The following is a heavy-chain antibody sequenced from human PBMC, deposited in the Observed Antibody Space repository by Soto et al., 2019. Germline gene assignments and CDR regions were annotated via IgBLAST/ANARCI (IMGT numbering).Heavy chain of an antibody. V-gene: IGHV3-23*01. CDR2: ISASGGRT. CDR3: AKDPNGDYIGGFEF. J-gene: IGHJ3*01. CDR1: GFIFNKYA. Sequence: GGSLRLSCAASGFIFNKYAMSWVRQAPGKGLEWVSGISASGGRTVYSDSVKGRFTISRDVSEKTMSLQMNSLRVEDTAIYFCAKDPNGDYIGGFEFGGQVKMVTASS. D-gene: IGHD4-17*01.